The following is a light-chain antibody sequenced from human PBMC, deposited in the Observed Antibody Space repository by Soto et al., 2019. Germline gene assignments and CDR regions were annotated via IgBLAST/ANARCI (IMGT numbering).Light chain of an antibody. J-gene: IGKJ1*01. CDR3: QQYSTYPWT. Sequence: DIVLTQSPAPLPLSPGESSTLSCMASQSLGRYLAWYQQKPGQAPRLLIYDTSNRATGIPARFSGSGSGTDFTLTISSLQPDDFATYYCQQYSTYPWTFGQGTKVDIK. CDR2: DTS. V-gene: IGKV3-11*01. CDR1: QSLGRY.